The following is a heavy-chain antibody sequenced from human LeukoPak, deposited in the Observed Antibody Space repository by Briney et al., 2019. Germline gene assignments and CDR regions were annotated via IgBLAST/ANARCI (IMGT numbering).Heavy chain of an antibody. J-gene: IGHJ4*02. CDR1: GFTFSSYG. CDR3: AKDWMATTPPFDY. D-gene: IGHD5-24*01. Sequence: GGSLRLSCAASGFTFSSYGMHWVRQAPGKGLEWVAVISYDGSNKYYAGSVKGRFTISRDNSKNTLSLQMNSLRAEDTAVYYCAKDWMATTPPFDYWGQGTLVTVSS. CDR2: ISYDGSNK. V-gene: IGHV3-30*18.